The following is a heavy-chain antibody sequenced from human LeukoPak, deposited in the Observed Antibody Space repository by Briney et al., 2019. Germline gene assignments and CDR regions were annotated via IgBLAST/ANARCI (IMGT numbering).Heavy chain of an antibody. CDR3: ARVFPPSPASITIFGSNWFDP. D-gene: IGHD3-3*01. Sequence: SETLSLTCSVSGGSIRSNYWSWIRQPPGKRLEWIGYIYYTGSTNYNPSLKSRVTMSVDTSKNQFSLKLSSVTAADTAVYYCARVFPPSPASITIFGSNWFDPWGQGTLVTVSS. CDR1: GGSIRSNY. J-gene: IGHJ5*02. CDR2: IYYTGST. V-gene: IGHV4-59*12.